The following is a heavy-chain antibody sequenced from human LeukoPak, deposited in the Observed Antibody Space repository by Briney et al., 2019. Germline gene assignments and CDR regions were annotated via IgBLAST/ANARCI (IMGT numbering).Heavy chain of an antibody. Sequence: GGSLRLSCAASGFTFSDYYMSWIRQAPGKGLEWVAFIRYDGSNKYYADSVKGRFTISRDNSKNTLYLQMNSLRAEDTAVYYCAKDSEEYGDPYDAFDIWGQGTMVTVSS. CDR3: AKDSEEYGDPYDAFDI. J-gene: IGHJ3*02. CDR2: IRYDGSNK. CDR1: GFTFSDYY. V-gene: IGHV3-30*02. D-gene: IGHD4-17*01.